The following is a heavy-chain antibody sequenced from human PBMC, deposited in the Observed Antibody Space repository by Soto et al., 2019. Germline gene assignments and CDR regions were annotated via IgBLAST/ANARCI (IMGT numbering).Heavy chain of an antibody. D-gene: IGHD6-6*01. CDR2: IIPIFGTA. J-gene: IGHJ5*02. CDR3: ARTADFIAARPNWFDP. V-gene: IGHV1-69*13. CDR1: RGTFRRYA. Sequence: ASVEVSCAASRGTFRRYAIICVRQAPGQGLEWMGGIIPIFGTANYAQKFQGRVTITADESTSTAYMELSSLRSEDTAVYYCARTADFIAARPNWFDPWGQGTLVPVSS.